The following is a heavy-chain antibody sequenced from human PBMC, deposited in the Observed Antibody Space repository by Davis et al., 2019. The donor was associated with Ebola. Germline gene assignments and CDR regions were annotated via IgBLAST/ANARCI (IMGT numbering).Heavy chain of an antibody. CDR2: ISSSSSYI. CDR1: GFTFSSYS. V-gene: IGHV3-21*01. CDR3: AKDLTAMDPH. J-gene: IGHJ4*02. Sequence: GGSLRLPCAASGFTFSSYSMNCVRQAPGKGLEWVSSISSSSSYIYYADSVKGRFTISRDNAKNSLYLQMNSLRAEDTAVYYCAKDLTAMDPHWGQGTLVTVSS. D-gene: IGHD5-18*01.